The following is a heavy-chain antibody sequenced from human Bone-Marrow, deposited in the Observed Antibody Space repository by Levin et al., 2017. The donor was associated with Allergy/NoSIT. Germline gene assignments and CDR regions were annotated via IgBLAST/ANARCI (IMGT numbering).Heavy chain of an antibody. CDR2: IIPNLGVA. V-gene: IGHV1-69*04. D-gene: IGHD3-10*01. J-gene: IGHJ4*02. Sequence: SVKVSCKASGDTFSTLPVNWVRQAPGQGLEWMGRIIPNLGVANYAQKFQGRVTIIADKSTSTAYMELSSLRSEDTAVYYCARDDSNSGSFNSWGQGTLVTVSS. CDR1: GDTFSTLP. CDR3: ARDDSNSGSFNS.